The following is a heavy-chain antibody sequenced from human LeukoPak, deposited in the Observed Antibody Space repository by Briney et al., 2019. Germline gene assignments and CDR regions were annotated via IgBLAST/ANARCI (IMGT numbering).Heavy chain of an antibody. V-gene: IGHV4-38-2*02. Sequence: PSETLSLTCTVSGYSMSSGYYWGWIRQPPERGLEWIGSMYHTGSTYYNPSLKSRVTISVDTSKNQFYLKLSSVTAADTAVYYCAREWVYWGQGTLVTVSS. J-gene: IGHJ4*02. CDR2: MYHTGST. CDR1: GYSMSSGYY. CDR3: AREWVY.